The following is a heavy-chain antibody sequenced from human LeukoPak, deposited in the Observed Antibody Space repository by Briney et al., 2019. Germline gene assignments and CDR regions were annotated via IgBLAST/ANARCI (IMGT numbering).Heavy chain of an antibody. D-gene: IGHD6-19*01. CDR3: ARDKLGSGYSSDFDY. CDR2: IYTGGTT. Sequence: GGSLRLSCAASGFSVSSNYMNWGRQAPGKGREGVSAIYTGGTTYYADSVKGRFTTSRDNSKNTLYLQMNSLRAEDTAVYYCARDKLGSGYSSDFDYWGQGTLVTVSS. V-gene: IGHV3-66*02. CDR1: GFSVSSNY. J-gene: IGHJ4*02.